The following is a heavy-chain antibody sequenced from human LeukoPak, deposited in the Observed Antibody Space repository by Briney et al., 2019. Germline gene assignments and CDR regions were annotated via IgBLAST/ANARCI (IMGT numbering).Heavy chain of an antibody. CDR3: AKDRFKESYFGSGDY. CDR1: GFTFSSYG. CDR2: IRFDGNKK. Sequence: GGSLRLSCATSGFTFSSYGMHWVRQAPGKGLEWVTFIRFDGNKKYAESVKGRFTISRDNSNNTLYLQMNSLRAEDTAVYYCAKDRFKESYFGSGDYWGQGTLVTVSS. V-gene: IGHV3-30*02. D-gene: IGHD3-10*01. J-gene: IGHJ4*02.